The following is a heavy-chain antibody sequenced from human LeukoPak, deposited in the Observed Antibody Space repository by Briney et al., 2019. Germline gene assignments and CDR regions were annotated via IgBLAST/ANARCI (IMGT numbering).Heavy chain of an antibody. CDR3: ARDPTTDYFDY. CDR2: INSDGTST. J-gene: IGHJ4*02. Sequence: PGGSLRLSCAASGFTFSSYWMHWVRQAPGKGLVWVSRINSDGTSTNYADSVKGRFTISRDNAKNTLYLQMNSLRAEDTAVYYCARDPTTDYFDYWGQGTLVTVSS. V-gene: IGHV3-74*01. D-gene: IGHD4-17*01. CDR1: GFTFSSYW.